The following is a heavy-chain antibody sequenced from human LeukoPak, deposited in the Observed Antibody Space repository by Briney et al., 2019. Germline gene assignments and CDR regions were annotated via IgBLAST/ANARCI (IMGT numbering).Heavy chain of an antibody. J-gene: IGHJ4*02. CDR2: INPNDGDT. CDR1: GYTFTDYY. CDR3: ARANFLYCSSSTCLFDY. V-gene: IGHV1-2*02. Sequence: ASVKVSCKASGYTFTDYYMHWVRQAPGQGFEWMGWINPNDGDTNYAQKFQGRVTMTRDTSISTAHMEVSRLRSDDTAVYYCARANFLYCSSSTCLFDYWGQGTLDTVSS. D-gene: IGHD2-2*01.